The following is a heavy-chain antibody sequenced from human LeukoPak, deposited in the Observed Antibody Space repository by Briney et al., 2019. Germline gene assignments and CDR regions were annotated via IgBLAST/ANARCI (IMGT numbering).Heavy chain of an antibody. J-gene: IGHJ4*02. V-gene: IGHV3-7*03. CDR1: GFIFSGSW. CDR3: TTDTWYSAGH. CDR2: IKKDGSEK. D-gene: IGHD2-15*01. Sequence: GGSLRLSCKAFGFIFSGSWMAWIRQAPGKGLEWVAIIKKDGSEKYYVDSMKGRFTISRDNAKNSLFLQMNSLRAEDTAIYYCTTDTWYSAGHWGQGTLVTVSS.